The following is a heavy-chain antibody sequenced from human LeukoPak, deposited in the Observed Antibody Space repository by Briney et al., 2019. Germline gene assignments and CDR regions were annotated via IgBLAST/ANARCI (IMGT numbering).Heavy chain of an antibody. V-gene: IGHV3-64*04. CDR1: GFTFSNYA. CDR3: AELLGGFDY. J-gene: IGHJ4*02. Sequence: PGGSLRLSCLASGFTFSNYAMHWVRQAPGKGLEYISAITDNAYSTYYADSVKGRFTISRDNSKNTLYLQMNSLRAEDTAVYYCAELLGGFDYWGQGTLVTVSS. CDR2: ITDNAYST. D-gene: IGHD1-26*01.